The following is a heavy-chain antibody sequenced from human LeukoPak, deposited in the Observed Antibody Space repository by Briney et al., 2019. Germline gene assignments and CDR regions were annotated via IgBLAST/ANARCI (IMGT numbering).Heavy chain of an antibody. CDR1: GGSITSINW. CDR2: THHSGST. V-gene: IGHV4-4*02. CDR3: ATFSIVVLSPYDAFDI. D-gene: IGHD2-8*01. J-gene: IGHJ3*02. Sequence: SETLSLTCAVSGGSITSINWWNWVRPPPGKGLEWIGETHHSGSTNYNPSLKSRVTISVDTSKNQFSLKLSSVTAADTAMYYCATFSIVVLSPYDAFDIWGQGTMVTVSS.